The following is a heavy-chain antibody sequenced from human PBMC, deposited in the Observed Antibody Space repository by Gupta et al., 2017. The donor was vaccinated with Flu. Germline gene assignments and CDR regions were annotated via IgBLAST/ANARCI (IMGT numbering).Heavy chain of an antibody. D-gene: IGHD6-19*01. CDR1: GFTFNTYS. CDR2: MVVSGVT. CDR3: AKCKNDAQKRGWCHRFDP. Sequence: EVQLVESGGGLVQPAESLRLSCAASGFTFNTYSMNWVRQAPGKGLEWVSSMVVSGVTHNADAVKGRCTSARDNSQNTLYLERSSLRAEDTGVDYCAKCKNDAQKRGWCHRFDPWGQGTLVTVSS. V-gene: IGHV3-23*04. J-gene: IGHJ5*02.